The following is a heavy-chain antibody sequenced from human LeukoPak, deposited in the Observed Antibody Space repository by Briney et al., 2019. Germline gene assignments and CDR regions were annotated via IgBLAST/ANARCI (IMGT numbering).Heavy chain of an antibody. D-gene: IGHD1-1*01. CDR3: ARDNSGSIDY. V-gene: IGHV3-53*01. CDR1: GFTVSSNY. CDR2: IYSGERT. Sequence: GGSLRLSCVASGFTVSSNYMSWVRQAPGKGLEWVSLIYSGERTYYADSVRGRFTISRDNSKNTLYLHMNSLRAEYTGMYYCARDNSGSIDYWGQGTLVTVSS. J-gene: IGHJ4*02.